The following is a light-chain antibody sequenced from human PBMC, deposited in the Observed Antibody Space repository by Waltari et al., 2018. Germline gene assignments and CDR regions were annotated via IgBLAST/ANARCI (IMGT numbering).Light chain of an antibody. J-gene: IGKJ4*01. V-gene: IGKV1-6*02. CDR1: PDLGNH. CDR2: GTS. CDR3: LQDRTGLT. Sequence: AIQMTQSPPSLPASVGDTVTLTCRASPDLGNHLAWYQQKPGKAPKLLFDGTSILQTMVLSRFSGSGSGTTFALTISSLQPADSATYDCLQDRTGLTFGGGTKVEI.